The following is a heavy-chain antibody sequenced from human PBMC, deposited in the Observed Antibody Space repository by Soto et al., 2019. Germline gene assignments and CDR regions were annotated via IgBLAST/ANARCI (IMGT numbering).Heavy chain of an antibody. D-gene: IGHD3-16*01. CDR2: IIPIFGTA. Sequence: SVKVSCKASGGTFSSYAISWVRQAPGQGLEWMGGIIPIFGTANYAQKFQGRVTITADESTSTAYMELSSLRSEDTAVYYCASDEGLANIPGGGSEFDYWGQGTLVTVSS. CDR3: ASDEGLANIPGGGSEFDY. J-gene: IGHJ4*02. V-gene: IGHV1-69*13. CDR1: GGTFSSYA.